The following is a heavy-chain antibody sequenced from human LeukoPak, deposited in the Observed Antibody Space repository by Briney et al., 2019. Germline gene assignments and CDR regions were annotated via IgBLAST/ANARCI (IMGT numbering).Heavy chain of an antibody. CDR2: ISSSGSII. J-gene: IGHJ4*02. CDR1: GFTFSSYV. V-gene: IGHV3-48*04. CDR3: ARGGYSGYDLFDY. D-gene: IGHD5-12*01. Sequence: GRSLSLSCAASGFTFSSYVMHWVRQAPGKGLEWVSYISSSGSIIYYADSVKGRFTISRDNAKNSLYLQMNSLRAEDTAVYYCARGGYSGYDLFDYWGQGTLVTVSS.